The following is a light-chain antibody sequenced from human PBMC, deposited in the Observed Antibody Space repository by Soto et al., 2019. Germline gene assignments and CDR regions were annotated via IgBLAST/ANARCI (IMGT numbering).Light chain of an antibody. J-gene: IGLJ2*01. CDR3: CSYTSSSTLV. CDR2: DVT. V-gene: IGLV2-14*03. Sequence: QSALTQPASVSGSPGQSITISCTGTSSDVGGYNYVSWYQQHPGKAPKLMIYDVTSRPSGVSHRFSASKSGNTASLTISGLQAEDEALYYCCSYTSSSTLVFGGGTQLTVL. CDR1: SSDVGGYNY.